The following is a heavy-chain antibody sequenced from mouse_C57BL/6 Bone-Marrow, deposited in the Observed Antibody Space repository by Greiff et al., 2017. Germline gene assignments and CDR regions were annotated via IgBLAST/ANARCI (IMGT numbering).Heavy chain of an antibody. J-gene: IGHJ4*01. V-gene: IGHV1-26*01. Sequence: VQLQQSGPELVKPGASVKISCKASGYTFTDYYMNWVKQSHGKSLEWIGDINPNNGGTSYNQKFKGKATLTVDKSSSTAYMELRSLTSEDSAVYYCARSTVVPYYYAMDYWGQGTSVTVSS. D-gene: IGHD1-1*01. CDR2: INPNNGGT. CDR3: ARSTVVPYYYAMDY. CDR1: GYTFTDYY.